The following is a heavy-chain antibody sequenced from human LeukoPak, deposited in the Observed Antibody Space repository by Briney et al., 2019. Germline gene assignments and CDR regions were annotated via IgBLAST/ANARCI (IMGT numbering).Heavy chain of an antibody. Sequence: SVKVSCKASGGTFSSYAISWVRQAPGQGLEWMGGIIPIFGTANYAQKFQGRVTITADEFTSTAYMELSSLRSEDTAVYYCARDLRLLWFGELLSRYYYYGMDVWGQGTTVTVSS. CDR1: GGTFSSYA. V-gene: IGHV1-69*13. CDR2: IIPIFGTA. CDR3: ARDLRLLWFGELLSRYYYYGMDV. D-gene: IGHD3-10*01. J-gene: IGHJ6*02.